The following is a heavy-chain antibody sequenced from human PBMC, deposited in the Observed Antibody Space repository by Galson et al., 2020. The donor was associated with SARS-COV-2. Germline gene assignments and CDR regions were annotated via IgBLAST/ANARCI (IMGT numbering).Heavy chain of an antibody. D-gene: IGHD5-18*01. V-gene: IGHV4-34*01. CDR3: ARGVDYSYGQLYYYYYYMDV. Sequence: SETLSLTCAVYGGSFSGYYWSWIRQPPGKGLEWIGEINHSGSTNYNPSLKSRVTISVDTSKNQFSLELSSVTAADTAVYYCARGVDYSYGQLYYYYYYMDVWGQGTTVTVSS. CDR1: GGSFSGYY. J-gene: IGHJ6*03. CDR2: INHSGST.